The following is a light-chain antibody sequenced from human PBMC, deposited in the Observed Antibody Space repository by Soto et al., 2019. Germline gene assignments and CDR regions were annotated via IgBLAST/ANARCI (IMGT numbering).Light chain of an antibody. CDR2: EVT. CDR1: SSDIGGYNY. J-gene: IGLJ2*01. CDR3: NSFTRSNTVV. V-gene: IGLV2-14*01. Sequence: QSALTQPASVSGSPGQSITISCTGSSSDIGGYNYVSWYQHHPGKAPKLMIHEVTNRPSGVSNRFSGSKSGNTASLTISGLQDEDEADYYCNSFTRSNTVVFGGGTKLTVL.